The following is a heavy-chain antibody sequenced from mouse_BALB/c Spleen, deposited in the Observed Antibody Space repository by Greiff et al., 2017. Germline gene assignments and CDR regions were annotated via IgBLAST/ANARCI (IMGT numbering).Heavy chain of an antibody. CDR3: ARHEGGYAMDY. V-gene: IGHV5-12-1*01. CDR2: ISSGGGST. J-gene: IGHJ4*01. Sequence: DVMLVESGGGLVKPGGSLKLSCAASGFAFSSYDMSWVRQTPEKRLEWVAYISSGGGSTYYPDTVKGRFTISRDNAKNTLYLQMSSLKSEDTAMYYCARHEGGYAMDYWGQGTSVTVSS. CDR1: GFAFSSYD.